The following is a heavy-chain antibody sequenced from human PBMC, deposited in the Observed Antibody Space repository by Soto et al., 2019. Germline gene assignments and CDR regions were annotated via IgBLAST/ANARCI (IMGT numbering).Heavy chain of an antibody. CDR3: ARVGSGQQLVHDPIDY. Sequence: QVQLQQWGAGLLKPSETLSLTCAVYGGSFSGYYWSWIRQPPGKGLEWIGEINHSGSTNYNPSLKSRVTISVDTSKNQFSLKLSSVTAADTAVYYCARVGSGQQLVHDPIDYWGQGTLVTVSS. CDR1: GGSFSGYY. V-gene: IGHV4-34*01. J-gene: IGHJ4*02. D-gene: IGHD6-6*01. CDR2: INHSGST.